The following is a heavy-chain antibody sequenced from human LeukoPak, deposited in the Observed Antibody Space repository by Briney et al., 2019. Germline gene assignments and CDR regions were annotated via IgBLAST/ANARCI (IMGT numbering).Heavy chain of an antibody. Sequence: GGSLRLSCAASGFTFSSYSMNWVRQAPGKGLEWVSSISSSSSYIYYADSVKGRFTISRDDAKNSLYLQMNSLRAEDTAVYYCARDAYYYDSSGYYDYWGQGTLVTVSS. D-gene: IGHD3-22*01. CDR2: ISSSSSYI. CDR3: ARDAYYYDSSGYYDY. CDR1: GFTFSSYS. V-gene: IGHV3-21*01. J-gene: IGHJ4*02.